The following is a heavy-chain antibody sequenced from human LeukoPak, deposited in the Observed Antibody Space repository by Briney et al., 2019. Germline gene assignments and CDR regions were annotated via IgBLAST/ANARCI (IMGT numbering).Heavy chain of an antibody. V-gene: IGHV3-23*01. D-gene: IGHD3-10*01. J-gene: IGHJ4*02. Sequence: GGSLRLSCAASGFTFSNYAMTWVRQAPGKGLEWVSAISGSGGGTYYADSVKGRFTISRDNSKNTLYLQMNSLRAEDTAVYYCAKDLYYYGSGSYMGAFDYWGQGTLVTVSS. CDR1: GFTFSNYA. CDR2: ISGSGGGT. CDR3: AKDLYYYGSGSYMGAFDY.